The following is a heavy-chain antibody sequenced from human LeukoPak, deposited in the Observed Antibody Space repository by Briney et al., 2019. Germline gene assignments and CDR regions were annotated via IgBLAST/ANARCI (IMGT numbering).Heavy chain of an antibody. V-gene: IGHV6-1*01. D-gene: IGHD3-10*01. CDR2: TYYRSKWYD. J-gene: IGHJ5*02. CDR3: ARDGAGFDP. CDR1: GDSVSSNSAG. Sequence: SRTLSLTSAISGDSVSSNSAGWNWIRQSPSRGLEWLGRTYYRSKWYDDYAVSLKSRITINPDTSKNQFSLQLNSVTPEDTGVYYCARDGAGFDPWGRGTLVTVSS.